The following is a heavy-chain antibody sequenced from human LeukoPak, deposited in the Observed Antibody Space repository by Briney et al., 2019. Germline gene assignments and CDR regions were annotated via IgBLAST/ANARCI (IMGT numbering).Heavy chain of an antibody. D-gene: IGHD1-26*01. CDR1: GGSISSYY. CDR3: ARQRGGSYYGYYYYYSMDV. Sequence: SETLSLTCTVSGGSISSYYWSWVRQPPAKGLEWNGYSYFSGSTNYNPSLKSRVTISVDTSKTQFSLKLSSVTAADTAVYYCARQRGGSYYGYYYYYSMDVWGQGTTVTVSS. J-gene: IGHJ6*02. CDR2: SYFSGST. V-gene: IGHV4-59*08.